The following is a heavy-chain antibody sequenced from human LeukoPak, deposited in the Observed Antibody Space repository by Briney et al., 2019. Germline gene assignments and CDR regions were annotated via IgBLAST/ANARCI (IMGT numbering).Heavy chain of an antibody. CDR1: GYTFTAHY. Sequence: ASVKVSCKASGYTFTAHYIHWVRQAPGQGLEWMGWINPNSGGTNYAQKFQGRVTMTRDTSISTAYMALSRLRSDDTAVYYCARVTTAMADYYYGMDVWGQGTMVTVSS. V-gene: IGHV1-2*02. CDR3: ARVTTAMADYYYGMDV. CDR2: INPNSGGT. J-gene: IGHJ6*02. D-gene: IGHD5-18*01.